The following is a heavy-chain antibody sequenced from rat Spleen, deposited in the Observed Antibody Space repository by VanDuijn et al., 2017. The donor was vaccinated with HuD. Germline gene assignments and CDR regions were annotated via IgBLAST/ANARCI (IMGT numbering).Heavy chain of an antibody. D-gene: IGHD1-11*01. CDR3: ARHAVTTGVDYFDY. Sequence: EVQLQESGPGLVKPSQSLSLTCSVTGYSITSSYRWNWIRKFPGNKLEWMGYINSAGSTNYNPSLKSRISITRDTSKNQFFLQVNSVSTEDTATYYCARHAVTTGVDYFDYWGQGVMVTVSS. J-gene: IGHJ2*01. CDR2: INSAGST. CDR1: GYSITSSYR. V-gene: IGHV3-3*01.